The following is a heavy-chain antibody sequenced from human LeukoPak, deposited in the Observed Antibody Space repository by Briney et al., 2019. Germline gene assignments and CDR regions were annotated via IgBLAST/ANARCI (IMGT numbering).Heavy chain of an antibody. Sequence: PSETLSLTCTVSGYSISSGYYWGWIRQPPGKGLEWIGSIYHSGSTYYNPSLKSRVTISVDTSKNQFSLKLSSVTAADTTVYYCARTHYGSGSYYDYWSQGTLVTVSS. J-gene: IGHJ4*02. CDR3: ARTHYGSGSYYDY. CDR2: IYHSGST. D-gene: IGHD3-10*01. CDR1: GYSISSGYY. V-gene: IGHV4-38-2*02.